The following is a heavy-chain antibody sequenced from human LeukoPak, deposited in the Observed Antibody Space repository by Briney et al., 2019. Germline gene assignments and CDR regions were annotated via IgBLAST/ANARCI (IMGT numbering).Heavy chain of an antibody. V-gene: IGHV5-51*01. CDR3: ARHYWAGLTMVRGVAFDI. Sequence: GESLKISCKGSGYSFTSYWTAWVRQMPGKGLEWMGIIYPGDSDTRYSPSFQGQVTISADKSISTAYLQWSSLKASDTAMYYCARHYWAGLTMVRGVAFDIWGQGTMVTVSS. J-gene: IGHJ3*02. D-gene: IGHD3-10*01. CDR2: IYPGDSDT. CDR1: GYSFTSYW.